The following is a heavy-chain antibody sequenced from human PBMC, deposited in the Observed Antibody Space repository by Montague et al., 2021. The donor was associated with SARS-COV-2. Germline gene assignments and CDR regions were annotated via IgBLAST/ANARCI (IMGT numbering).Heavy chain of an antibody. Sequence: CAISGDSVAGHSATWNWVRQSPSRGLQLLGRTYYRSRWYNDYAVXVRGRVTINPDTSKNQFSLQLNSVTPEDTAIYYCTSGREGNYNVMDVWGQGTTVTVSS. D-gene: IGHD1-1*01. J-gene: IGHJ6*02. CDR2: TYYRSRWYN. V-gene: IGHV6-1*01. CDR1: GDSVAGHSAT. CDR3: TSGREGNYNVMDV.